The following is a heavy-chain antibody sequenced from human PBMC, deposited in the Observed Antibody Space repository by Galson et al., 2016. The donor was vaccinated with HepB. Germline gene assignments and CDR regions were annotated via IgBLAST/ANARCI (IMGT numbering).Heavy chain of an antibody. J-gene: IGHJ5*02. Sequence: SETLSLTCTVSGGSISSSSYYWGWLRQTPGKGLEWIGSIYYSGSTYYNPSLKSRVTISVDTSKNQFSLKLSSVTAADTVVYYCARHRITIFGVVMGWFDPWGQGTLVTVSS. CDR3: ARHRITIFGVVMGWFDP. CDR2: IYYSGST. D-gene: IGHD3-3*01. CDR1: GGSISSSSYY. V-gene: IGHV4-39*01.